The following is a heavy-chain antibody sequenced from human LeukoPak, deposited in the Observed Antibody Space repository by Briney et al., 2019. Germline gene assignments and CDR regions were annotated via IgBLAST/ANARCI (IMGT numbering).Heavy chain of an antibody. CDR1: GFSFGNYA. CDR3: TRVPIRTVTMIIVIRGHDAFDI. Sequence: GGSLRLSCTASGFSFGNYAMTWFRQAPGKGLEWVGFIRAKAYGGTTEYAASVKGRFTISRDDSKSIAYLQMNSLQTEDTAVYFCTRVPIRTVTMIIVIRGHDAFDIWGQGTMVTVSS. D-gene: IGHD3-22*01. CDR2: IRAKAYGGTT. J-gene: IGHJ3*02. V-gene: IGHV3-49*03.